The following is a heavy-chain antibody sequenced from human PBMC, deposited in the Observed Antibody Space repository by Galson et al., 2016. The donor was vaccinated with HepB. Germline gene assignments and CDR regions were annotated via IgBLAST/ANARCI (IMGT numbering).Heavy chain of an antibody. CDR1: GFTFRDST. D-gene: IGHD3-9*01. V-gene: IGHV3-23*01. Sequence: SLRLSCAASGFTFRDSTMTWVRQAPGKGLHWVSTITGSGVSSYYADSVKGRFTTSRDNSKNILYLQMNSLRDEDTAVYYCARGLLYFDWYQLEGYGMDVWGQGTTVTVSS. CDR2: ITGSGVSS. J-gene: IGHJ6*02. CDR3: ARGLLYFDWYQLEGYGMDV.